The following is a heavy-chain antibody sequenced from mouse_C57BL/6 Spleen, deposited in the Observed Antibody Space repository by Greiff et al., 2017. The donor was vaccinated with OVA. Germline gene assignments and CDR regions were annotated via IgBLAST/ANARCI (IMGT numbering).Heavy chain of an antibody. CDR3: ATSYDYDLYYYAMGY. D-gene: IGHD2-4*01. J-gene: IGHJ4*01. CDR1: GFSLTSYG. V-gene: IGHV2-2*01. Sequence: QVQLKESGPGLVQPSQSLSITCTVSGFSLTSYGVHWVRQSPGKGLEWLGVIWSGGSTDSNAAFISRLSISKDNSKSQVFFKMNSLQADDSAIYYCATSYDYDLYYYAMGYWGQGTSVTVSS. CDR2: IWSGGST.